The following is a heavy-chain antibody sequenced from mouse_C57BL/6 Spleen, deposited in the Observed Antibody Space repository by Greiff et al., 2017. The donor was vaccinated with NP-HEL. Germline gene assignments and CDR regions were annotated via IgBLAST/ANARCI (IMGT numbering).Heavy chain of an antibody. V-gene: IGHV5-6*02. J-gene: IGHJ4*01. CDR3: ASYSNYAMDY. CDR1: GFTFSSYG. D-gene: IGHD2-5*01. Sequence: DVMLVESGGDLVKPGGSLKLSCAASGFTFSSYGMSWVSQTPDKRLEWVATISSGGSYTYYPDSVKGRFTISRDNAKNTLYLQMSSLKSEDTAMYYCASYSNYAMDYWGQGTSVTVSS. CDR2: ISSGGSYT.